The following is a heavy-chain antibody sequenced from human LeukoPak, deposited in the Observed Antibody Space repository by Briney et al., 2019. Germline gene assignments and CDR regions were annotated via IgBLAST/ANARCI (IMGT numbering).Heavy chain of an antibody. CDR1: GGSISSYY. Sequence: SETLSLTCTVSGGSISSYYWSWIRQPPGKGLEWIGYIYYSGSTNYNPSLKSRVIISVATSKNQFSLKLSSVTAADTAVYYCSRTAKYSSGWHAYYYMDVWGKGTTVTVSS. J-gene: IGHJ6*03. CDR2: IYYSGST. CDR3: SRTAKYSSGWHAYYYMDV. D-gene: IGHD6-19*01. V-gene: IGHV4-59*01.